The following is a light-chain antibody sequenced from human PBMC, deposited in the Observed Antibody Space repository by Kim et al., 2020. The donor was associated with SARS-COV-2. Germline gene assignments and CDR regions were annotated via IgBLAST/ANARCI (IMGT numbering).Light chain of an antibody. CDR2: GAS. CDR3: QQYGSSPQT. CDR1: QSVSSSY. J-gene: IGKJ1*01. Sequence: LSPGERATLFCRASQSVSSSYLAWDQQKPGQAPRLLIYGASSRSNGIPDRFNGIGSGTHFTLTISRLEPEDFSVYYCQQYGSSPQTFGQGTKLEI. V-gene: IGKV3-20*01.